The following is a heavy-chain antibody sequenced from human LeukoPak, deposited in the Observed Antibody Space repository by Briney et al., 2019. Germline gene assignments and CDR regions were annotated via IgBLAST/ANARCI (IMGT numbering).Heavy chain of an antibody. V-gene: IGHV4-4*07. CDR1: GASIKTYY. J-gene: IGHJ4*02. D-gene: IGHD3-10*01. CDR2: IYTGGST. CDR3: ARGNYGSGSYYVVDFDS. Sequence: PSETLSLTCTVSGASIKTYYWTWIRQPAGKGLEWIGRIYTGGSTSYNASLKSRVTMSVDTSKNQFSLRLTSVTAADTAVYYCARGNYGSGSYYVVDFDSWGQGTLVTVSS.